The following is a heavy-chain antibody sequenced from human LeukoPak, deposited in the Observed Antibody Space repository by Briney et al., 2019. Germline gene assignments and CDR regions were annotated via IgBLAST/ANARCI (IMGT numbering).Heavy chain of an antibody. J-gene: IGHJ4*02. D-gene: IGHD3-3*01. CDR3: AKAELGVDTFFDY. Sequence: GGSLRLSCAASGFTFSDYALGWVRQAPGRGLEWVATLSGGGAGTYYSDSVQGRFTISRDNSKRTLFLQMNSLRAEDTAFYYCAKAELGVDTFFDYRGQGTLVTVSS. CDR2: LSGGGAGT. V-gene: IGHV3-23*01. CDR1: GFTFSDYA.